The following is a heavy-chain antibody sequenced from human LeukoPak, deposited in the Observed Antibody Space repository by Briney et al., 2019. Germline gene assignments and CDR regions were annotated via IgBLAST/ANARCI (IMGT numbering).Heavy chain of an antibody. D-gene: IGHD6-13*01. CDR1: GGSISTCY. Sequence: SETLSLTCTVSGGSISTCYWSWIRQPPGRGLEWIGYIYYDGSTNYNPSLESRVTISVDTSKNQFSLKLRSVIAADTAMYYCAGGPRSSWSRGVDVWGPGTTVTVYS. CDR3: AGGPRSSWSRGVDV. V-gene: IGHV4-59*01. J-gene: IGHJ6*02. CDR2: IYYDGST.